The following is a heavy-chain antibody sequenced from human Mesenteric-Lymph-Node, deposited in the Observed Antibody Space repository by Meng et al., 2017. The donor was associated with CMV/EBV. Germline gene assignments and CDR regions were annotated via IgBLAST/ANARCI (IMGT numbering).Heavy chain of an antibody. J-gene: IGHJ6*02. Sequence: GESLKISCAASGFSFSSSSMNWVRQAPGKGLEWVSSISSSSGYIYYADSVKGRSTISRDNAKNSLFLQMNSLRAEDTAVYSCARSGDYSDFPVPDNYYYYYGMDVWGQGTTVTVSS. D-gene: IGHD4-11*01. CDR2: ISSSSGYI. CDR3: ARSGDYSDFPVPDNYYYYYGMDV. CDR1: GFSFSSSS. V-gene: IGHV3-21*01.